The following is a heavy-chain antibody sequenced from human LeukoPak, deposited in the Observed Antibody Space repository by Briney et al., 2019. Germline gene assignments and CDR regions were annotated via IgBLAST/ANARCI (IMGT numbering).Heavy chain of an antibody. CDR3: AKDMGATVTPSYYFDY. CDR2: ISGSGTST. Sequence: PGGSLRLSCAATGFTFSRYGMSWVRQAPGKGLEWVSLISGSGTSTKYADSVKGRFTISRDNLKNTLFLQMNSLRADDTAVYYCAKDMGATVTPSYYFDYWGQGTLVTVSS. CDR1: GFTFSRYG. J-gene: IGHJ4*02. V-gene: IGHV3-23*01. D-gene: IGHD4-11*01.